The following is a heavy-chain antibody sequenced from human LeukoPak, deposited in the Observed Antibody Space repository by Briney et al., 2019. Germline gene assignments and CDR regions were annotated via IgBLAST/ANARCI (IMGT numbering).Heavy chain of an antibody. CDR1: GGSISSSSYY. CDR3: ARSVVAYHFGMDV. J-gene: IGHJ6*02. CDR2: IYYTGST. V-gene: IGHV4-39*01. D-gene: IGHD2-15*01. Sequence: SETLSLTCTVSGGSISSSSYYWGWLRQPPGKGLEWTATIYYTGSTYYNPSLKSRITISVDTSKNQFSLKVSSVTAADTAVYFCARSVVAYHFGMDVWGQGTTVSVSS.